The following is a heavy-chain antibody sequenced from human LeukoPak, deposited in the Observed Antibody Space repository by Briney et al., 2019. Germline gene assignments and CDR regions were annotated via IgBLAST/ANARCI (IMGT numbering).Heavy chain of an antibody. V-gene: IGHV3-53*04. CDR1: GFTVSTNC. CDR2: IYSGGTT. CDR3: ARVDTVMAYYFDL. D-gene: IGHD5-18*01. J-gene: IGHJ4*02. Sequence: GSLRLSCAASGFTVSTNCMTWVRQAPGKGLEWVPTIYSGGTTYYADSVMGRFTISRHNSRNTLYLQMNSLRAEDTAVYYCARVDTVMAYYFDLWGQGTLVTVSS.